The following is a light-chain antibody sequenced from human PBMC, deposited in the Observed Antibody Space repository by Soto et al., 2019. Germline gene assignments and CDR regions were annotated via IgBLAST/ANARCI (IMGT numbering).Light chain of an antibody. CDR3: SSYTSRSTLV. J-gene: IGLJ1*01. CDR1: SSDVGGYNY. Sequence: QSALTQPASVSGSPGQSITISCTGSSSDVGGYNYVSWYQQHPGKAPKLMIYEVTNRPSGVSNRFSGSKSGNTASLTISGLQTEDDADYYCSSYTSRSTLVFGTGTKLTVL. V-gene: IGLV2-14*01. CDR2: EVT.